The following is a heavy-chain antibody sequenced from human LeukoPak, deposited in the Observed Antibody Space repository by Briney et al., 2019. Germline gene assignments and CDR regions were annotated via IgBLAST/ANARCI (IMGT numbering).Heavy chain of an antibody. CDR2: IYWNDDK. D-gene: IGHD3-22*01. CDR3: AHSRITMTTFYY. J-gene: IGHJ4*02. CDR1: GFALSTSGVG. V-gene: IGHV2-5*01. Sequence: SGPTLVNPTQTLTLTCTFSGFALSTSGVGVGWIRQPPGKALEWLALIYWNDDKRYSPSLKSRLTITKDTSKNQVVLTMTNMDPVDTATYHCAHSRITMTTFYYWGQGTLVTVSS.